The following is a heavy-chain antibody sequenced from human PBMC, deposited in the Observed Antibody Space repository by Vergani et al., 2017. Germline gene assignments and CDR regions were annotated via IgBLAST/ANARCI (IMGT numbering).Heavy chain of an antibody. D-gene: IGHD4-23*01. CDR3: ARRSGGYYGGGKVHPLRTAFDV. CDR2: ISASGNA. Sequence: QVQLQASGPGRVKPPQTLSLTCTMSGGSISAGYYFWSWIRQPAGKGLEGLGHISASGNASHSPSLKKRVSMSVDTSKNQFSLTVTSVTAADTAIYFCARRSGGYYGGGKVHPLRTAFDVWGHGTVVTVSS. V-gene: IGHV4-61*02. CDR1: GGSISAGYYF. J-gene: IGHJ3*01.